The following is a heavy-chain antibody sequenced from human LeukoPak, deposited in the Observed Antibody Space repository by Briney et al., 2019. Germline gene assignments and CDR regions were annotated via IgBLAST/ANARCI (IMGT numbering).Heavy chain of an antibody. V-gene: IGHV4-39*07. CDR3: ARDLRTTYYYYMDV. CDR1: GGSISSSSDY. CDR2: IYYSGST. D-gene: IGHD1-14*01. J-gene: IGHJ6*03. Sequence: PSETLSLTCTLSGGSISSSSDYWGWIRQPPGKGLEWIGCIYYSGSTYYNPSLKSRVTILVDTSKNQFSLKLSSVTAADTAVYYCARDLRTTYYYYMDVWGKGTTVTVSS.